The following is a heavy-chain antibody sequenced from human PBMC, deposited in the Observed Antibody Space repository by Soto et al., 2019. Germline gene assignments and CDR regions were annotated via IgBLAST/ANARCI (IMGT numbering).Heavy chain of an antibody. D-gene: IGHD6-19*01. CDR3: ARVLVYSSANGRAS. J-gene: IGHJ5*02. V-gene: IGHV1-8*01. CDR1: GYTFTSYD. CDR2: MNPNSGNT. Sequence: ASVKVSCKASGYTFTSYDINWVRQATGQGLGWMGWMNPNSGNTGYAQKFQGRVTMTRNTSISTAYMELSSLRSEDTAAYYFARVLVYSSANGRASWGQGTLVTVSS.